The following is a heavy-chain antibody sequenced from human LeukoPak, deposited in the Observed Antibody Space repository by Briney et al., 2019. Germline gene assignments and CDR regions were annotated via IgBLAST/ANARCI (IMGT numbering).Heavy chain of an antibody. CDR1: GFTFSSSS. J-gene: IGHJ5*02. Sequence: GGSLRLSCAAAGFTFSSSSMNWVRQAPGKGLEWVSSISSSSSYIYYADSVKGRFTISRDNAKNSLYLQMNSQRAEDTAVYYCAREGRGSSSWYALSPNNWFDPWGQGTLVTVSS. CDR2: ISSSSSYI. CDR3: AREGRGSSSWYALSPNNWFDP. D-gene: IGHD6-13*01. V-gene: IGHV3-21*01.